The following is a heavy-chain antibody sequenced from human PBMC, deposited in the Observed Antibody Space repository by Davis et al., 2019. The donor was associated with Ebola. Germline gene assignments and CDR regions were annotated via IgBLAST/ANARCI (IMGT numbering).Heavy chain of an antibody. Sequence: SETLSLTCAVYGGSFSGYYWSWIRQPPGKGLEWIGEINHSGRTNYNPSLKSRVTISVDTSKNQFSLKLSSVTAADTAVYYCTRQTLLWSDWGQGTLVTVSS. CDR3: TRQTLLWSD. CDR2: INHSGRT. D-gene: IGHD3-10*01. J-gene: IGHJ4*02. CDR1: GGSFSGYY. V-gene: IGHV4-34*01.